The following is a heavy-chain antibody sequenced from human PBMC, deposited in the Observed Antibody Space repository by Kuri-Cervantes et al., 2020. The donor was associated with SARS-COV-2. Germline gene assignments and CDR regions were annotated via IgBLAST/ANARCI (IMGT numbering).Heavy chain of an antibody. CDR3: ARGKYCYDSSGYFSY. D-gene: IGHD3-22*01. Sequence: ASVKVSCKASGYTFTSYAMHWVRQAPGQRLEWMGWINAGNGNTKYSQKFQGRVTITRDTSASTAYMEPSSLRSEDTAVYYCARGKYCYDSSGYFSYWGQGTLVTVSS. V-gene: IGHV1-3*01. CDR2: INAGNGNT. CDR1: GYTFTSYA. J-gene: IGHJ4*02.